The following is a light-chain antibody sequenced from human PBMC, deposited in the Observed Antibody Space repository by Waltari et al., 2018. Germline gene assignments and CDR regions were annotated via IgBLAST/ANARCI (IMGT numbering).Light chain of an antibody. CDR2: GAS. CDR3: QQYAASLIT. CDR1: QTVSSNY. J-gene: IGKJ5*01. Sequence: EIVLTQSPDTLSLSPGETASLSCRASQTVSSNYLAWYQQKPGQTPRLLIFGASSRVTGVPDRFSGSGSGTYFALTISRVEPEDFAVYYCQQYAASLITFGQGTRLDIK. V-gene: IGKV3-20*01.